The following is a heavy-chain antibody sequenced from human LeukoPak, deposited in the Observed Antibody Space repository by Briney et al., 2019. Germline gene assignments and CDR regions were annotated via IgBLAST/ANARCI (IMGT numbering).Heavy chain of an antibody. Sequence: PGRSLRLSCAASGFTLDDYAMDWVRQAPGKGLEWVSGISWNSGSIDYADSVKGRFTISRDNAKNSLYLQMNSLRAEDTALYYCAKDVSYSSSWYHLDYWGQGTLVTVSS. V-gene: IGHV3-9*01. CDR3: AKDVSYSSSWYHLDY. J-gene: IGHJ4*02. D-gene: IGHD6-13*01. CDR2: ISWNSGSI. CDR1: GFTLDDYA.